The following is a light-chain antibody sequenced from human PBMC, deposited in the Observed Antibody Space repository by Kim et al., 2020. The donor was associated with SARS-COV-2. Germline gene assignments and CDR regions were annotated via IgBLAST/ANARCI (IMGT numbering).Light chain of an antibody. V-gene: IGKV1-9*01. J-gene: IGKJ4*01. Sequence: DIQLTQSPSFLSASVGDRVTITCRASQGISSYLAWYQQKPGKAPKLLIYGASTLQSGVPSRFSGSGSGTEFTLTISSLQPEDFATYYCQQLNSYSLTFGAGTKVDIK. CDR3: QQLNSYSLT. CDR2: GAS. CDR1: QGISSY.